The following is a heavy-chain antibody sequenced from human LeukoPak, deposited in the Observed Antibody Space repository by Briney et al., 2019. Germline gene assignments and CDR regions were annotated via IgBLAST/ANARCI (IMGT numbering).Heavy chain of an antibody. Sequence: PSETLSLTCTVSGGSISGWYWSWIRQPPGKGLEWIGNIYYSGSTYYNPSLKSRVTISVDTSKNQFSLKLSSVTAADTAVYYCARDTGNYPHVAFDIWGQGTMVTVSS. CDR2: IYYSGST. CDR1: GGSISGWY. J-gene: IGHJ3*02. CDR3: ARDTGNYPHVAFDI. D-gene: IGHD1-7*01. V-gene: IGHV4-59*12.